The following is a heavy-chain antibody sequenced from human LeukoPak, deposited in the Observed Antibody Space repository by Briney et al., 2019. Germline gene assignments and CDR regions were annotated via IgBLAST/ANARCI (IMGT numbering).Heavy chain of an antibody. Sequence: PSETLSLTCTVSGGSISSYYWSWIRQPPGKGLEWIGYIYYSGSTNYNPSLKSRVTISVDTSKNQFSLKLSSVTAADTAVYYCAREPHSRYFDWGRDWYYGMDVWGQGTTVTVSS. V-gene: IGHV4-59*01. D-gene: IGHD3-9*01. CDR3: AREPHSRYFDWGRDWYYGMDV. CDR1: GGSISSYY. J-gene: IGHJ6*02. CDR2: IYYSGST.